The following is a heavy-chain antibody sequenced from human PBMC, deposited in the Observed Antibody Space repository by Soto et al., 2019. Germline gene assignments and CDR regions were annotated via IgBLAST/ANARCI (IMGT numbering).Heavy chain of an antibody. V-gene: IGHV1-69*13. J-gene: IGHJ6*03. Sequence: GASVKVSCKASGGTFSSYAISWVRQAPGQGLEWMGGIIPIFGTANYAQKFQGRVTITADESTSTAYMELSSLRVEDTALYYCVKAYPYTLFYMDVWGKGATVTVSS. CDR1: GGTFSSYA. CDR3: VKAYPYTLFYMDV. D-gene: IGHD3-16*01. CDR2: IIPIFGTA.